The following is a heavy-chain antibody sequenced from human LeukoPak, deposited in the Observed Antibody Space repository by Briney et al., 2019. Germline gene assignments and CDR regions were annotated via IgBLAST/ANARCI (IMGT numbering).Heavy chain of an antibody. D-gene: IGHD5-24*01. CDR1: GFTFSSYS. J-gene: IGHJ4*02. Sequence: SGGSLRLSCAASGFTFSSYSMNWVRQAPGKGLEWVSSISSSSSYIYYADSVKGRFTISRDNAKNSLYLQMNSLRAEDTAVYYCAKDRKMATIKAHFDYWGQGTLVTVSS. V-gene: IGHV3-21*04. CDR3: AKDRKMATIKAHFDY. CDR2: ISSSSSYI.